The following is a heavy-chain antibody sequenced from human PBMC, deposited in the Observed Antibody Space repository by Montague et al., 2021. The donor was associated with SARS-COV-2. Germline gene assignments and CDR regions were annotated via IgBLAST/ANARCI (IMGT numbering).Heavy chain of an antibody. CDR2: INHSGGT. D-gene: IGHD3-22*01. CDR3: ARGLTDVTVILVFVGASLYFDS. V-gene: IGHV4-34*01. Sequence: SETLSLTCAVYGGSFSGHSWTWIRQPSGKGLEWIGEINHSGGTXXXPSXXXRVTISVDTSKNQFSLKLSSLTAADTAVYYCARGLTDVTVILVFVGASLYFDSWGQGALVTVSS. J-gene: IGHJ4*02. CDR1: GGSFSGHS.